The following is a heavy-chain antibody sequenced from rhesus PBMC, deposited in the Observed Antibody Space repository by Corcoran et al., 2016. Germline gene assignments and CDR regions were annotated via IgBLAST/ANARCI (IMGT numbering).Heavy chain of an antibody. V-gene: IGHV1-111*02. D-gene: IGHD2-33*01. Sequence: EVQLVQSGAEVKKPGASVKISCKASGSTFTDYYLHWVRQAPGKGLEWMGQVDPENSDTTHAQKFQDTVTITADTSTDTAYMELSSLRSEDTAVYYCATGGVIVAALFLWGQGVLVTVSS. J-gene: IGHJ4*01. CDR2: VDPENSDT. CDR3: ATGGVIVAALFL. CDR1: GSTFTDYY.